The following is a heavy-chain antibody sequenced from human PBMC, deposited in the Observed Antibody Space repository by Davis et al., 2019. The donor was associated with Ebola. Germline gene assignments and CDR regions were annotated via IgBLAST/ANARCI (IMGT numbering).Heavy chain of an antibody. CDR3: AGGTMLRAVNGKDYYYAMDV. J-gene: IGHJ6*02. Sequence: SLKISCAASGLTVSDNYMGWVREAPGKGLEWVSGISWNSGSLGYAESVKGRFTISRDNAKNSLFLQMDSLRAADTALYYCAGGTMLRAVNGKDYYYAMDVWGQGTTVTVSS. V-gene: IGHV3-9*01. CDR1: GLTVSDNY. CDR2: ISWNSGSL. D-gene: IGHD3-10*01.